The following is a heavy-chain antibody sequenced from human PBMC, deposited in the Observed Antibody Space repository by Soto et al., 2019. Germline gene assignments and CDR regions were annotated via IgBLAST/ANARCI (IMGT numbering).Heavy chain of an antibody. V-gene: IGHV1-24*01. CDR3: AAGGTRWLHSPFDY. CDR2: VDPEDGET. D-gene: IGHD1-1*01. Sequence: QVQLLQSGAEVTKPGASVTVSCKVSGHTLTELSMHWVRQAPGRGLEWMGGVDPEDGETIFAQKFQGRVTMTEDTSTDSTYMELTSLRSEDTAVYYCAAGGTRWLHSPFDYWGQGTLVTISS. CDR1: GHTLTELS. J-gene: IGHJ4*02.